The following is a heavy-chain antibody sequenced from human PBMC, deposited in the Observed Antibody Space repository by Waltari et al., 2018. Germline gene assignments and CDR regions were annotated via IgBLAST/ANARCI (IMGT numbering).Heavy chain of an antibody. D-gene: IGHD1-26*01. CDR1: GGSISSYY. V-gene: IGHV4-59*01. CDR3: ARSSLYYYYYMDV. Sequence: QVQLQESGPGLVKPSETLYLTCTVSGGSISSYYWSWIRQPPGKGLEWIGYIYYSGSTNYNPSLKSRVTISVDTSKNQFSLKLSSVTAADTAVYYCARSSLYYYYYMDVWGKGTTVTVSS. CDR2: IYYSGST. J-gene: IGHJ6*03.